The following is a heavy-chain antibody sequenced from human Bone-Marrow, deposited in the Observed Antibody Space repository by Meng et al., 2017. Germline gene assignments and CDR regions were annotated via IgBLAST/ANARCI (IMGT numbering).Heavy chain of an antibody. J-gene: IGHJ1*01. CDR2: IWYDGSNK. D-gene: IGHD3-10*01. CDR1: GFTFSSYG. Sequence: GESLKISCAGSGFTFSSYGMHWVRQAPGKGLEWAAVIWYDGSNKYYADSVKGRFTISRDNSKNTLYLQMNSLRAEDTAVYYCARDFNYYGSGSYYNSEYFQHWGQGTLVTVSS. V-gene: IGHV3-33*01. CDR3: ARDFNYYGSGSYYNSEYFQH.